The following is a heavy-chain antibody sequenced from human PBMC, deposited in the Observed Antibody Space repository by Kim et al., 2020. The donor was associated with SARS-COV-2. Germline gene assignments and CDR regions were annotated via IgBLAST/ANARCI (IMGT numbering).Heavy chain of an antibody. CDR3: ARRFDP. CDR2: IYYSGST. J-gene: IGHJ5*02. Sequence: SETLSLTCTVSGGSISSYYWSWIRQPPGKGLEWIGYIYYSGSTNYNPSLKSRVTISVDTSKNQFSLNLNSLTAADTAVYYCARRFDPWGQGTLVTVSS. CDR1: GGSISSYY. V-gene: IGHV4-59*13.